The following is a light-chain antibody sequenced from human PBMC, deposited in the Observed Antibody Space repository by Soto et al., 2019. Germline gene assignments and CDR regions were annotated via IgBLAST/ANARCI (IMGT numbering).Light chain of an antibody. J-gene: IGKJ1*01. Sequence: EIVLTQSPGTLSLSPGERATLSCRASQSVSSSYLAWYQQKPGQAPRLLIYDASSRATGIPARFSGSGSGTDFTLTISSLEPEDFAVYYCQQYDASPWTFGQGTKVDIK. CDR3: QQYDASPWT. CDR1: QSVSSSY. V-gene: IGKV3-20*01. CDR2: DAS.